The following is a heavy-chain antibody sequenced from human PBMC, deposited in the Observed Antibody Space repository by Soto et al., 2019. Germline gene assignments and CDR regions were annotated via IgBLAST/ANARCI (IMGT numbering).Heavy chain of an antibody. CDR1: GGAFSIYS. CDR3: ARERDKPDAFDI. CDR2: IIPVLGTP. J-gene: IGHJ3*02. Sequence: SLKVSCKASGGAFSIYSINWVRQAPGQGLEWMGRIIPVLGTPDYAQRFQGRVTITADKSTGTAYMELSSLRSEDTAMYYCARERDKPDAFDIWGQGTMVTVSS. V-gene: IGHV1-69*08.